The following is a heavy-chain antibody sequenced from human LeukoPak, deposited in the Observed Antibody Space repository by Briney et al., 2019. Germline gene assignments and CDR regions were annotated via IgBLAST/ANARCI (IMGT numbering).Heavy chain of an antibody. Sequence: GGSLRLSCEASGFTFSNYAMAWVRQSPGKGLEWVSGITGSGGHTYYADSVKGRFTSSRDNSKNTLYLQMNSLRAEDTAVYYCTKDRTDYHYYYTDVWGKGTTVIVSS. J-gene: IGHJ6*03. D-gene: IGHD3/OR15-3a*01. CDR2: ITGSGGHT. CDR3: TKDRTDYHYYYTDV. CDR1: GFTFSNYA. V-gene: IGHV3-23*01.